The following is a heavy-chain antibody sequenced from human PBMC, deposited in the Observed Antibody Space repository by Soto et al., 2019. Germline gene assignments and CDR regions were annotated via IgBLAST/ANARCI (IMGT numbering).Heavy chain of an antibody. Sequence: ASVKVSCTASGYTFTIYGISWVRQAPGQGLEWMGWISAYNGNTNYAQKLQGRVTMTTDTSTSTAYMELRSLRSDDTAVYYCARDSITYYYGSGSYSNPYFDYWGQGTLVTVSS. CDR3: ARDSITYYYGSGSYSNPYFDY. CDR1: GYTFTIYG. V-gene: IGHV1-18*01. J-gene: IGHJ4*02. D-gene: IGHD3-10*01. CDR2: ISAYNGNT.